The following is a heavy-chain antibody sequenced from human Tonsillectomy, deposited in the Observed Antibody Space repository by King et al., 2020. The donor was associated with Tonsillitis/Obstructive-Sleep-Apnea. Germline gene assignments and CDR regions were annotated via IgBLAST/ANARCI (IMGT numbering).Heavy chain of an antibody. CDR2: ISNNGDRT. CDR1: GFTFSSNA. D-gene: IGHD3-3*01. Sequence: VQLVESGGGLVQPGGSLTISCSASGFTFSSNAMHWVRQAPGKGLEYVSGISNNGDRTYYADAVKGRFTISRDNSENTLYLQMSSLTTEDTAVYYCVKHPYYDFWSGPNWFDPWGQGTLVTVSS. J-gene: IGHJ5*02. CDR3: VKHPYYDFWSGPNWFDP. V-gene: IGHV3-64D*06.